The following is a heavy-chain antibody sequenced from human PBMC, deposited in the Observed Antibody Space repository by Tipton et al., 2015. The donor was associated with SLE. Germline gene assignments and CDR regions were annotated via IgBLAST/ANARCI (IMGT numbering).Heavy chain of an antibody. D-gene: IGHD3-22*01. CDR2: ISSNGGST. J-gene: IGHJ4*02. Sequence: GSLRLSCSASGFTFSSYAMHWVRQAPGKGLEYVSAISSNGGSTCYADSVKGRFTISRDNSKNTLYLQMSSLRAEDTAVYYCVRDKKRLDSDFDYWGQGTLVTVSS. V-gene: IGHV3-64D*06. CDR3: VRDKKRLDSDFDY. CDR1: GFTFSSYA.